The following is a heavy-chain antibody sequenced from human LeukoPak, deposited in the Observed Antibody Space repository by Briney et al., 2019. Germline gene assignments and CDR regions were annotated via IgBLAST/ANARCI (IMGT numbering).Heavy chain of an antibody. CDR1: GGSFSGYY. J-gene: IGHJ5*02. CDR2: INHSGST. Sequence: SETLSLTCAVYGGSFSGYYWSWIRQPPGKGLEWIGEINHSGSTNYNPSLKSRVTISVDTSKNQFSLKLSSVTAADTAVYYCARAPLVNWFDPWGQGTLVTVSS. V-gene: IGHV4-34*01. CDR3: ARAPLVNWFDP. D-gene: IGHD2-15*01.